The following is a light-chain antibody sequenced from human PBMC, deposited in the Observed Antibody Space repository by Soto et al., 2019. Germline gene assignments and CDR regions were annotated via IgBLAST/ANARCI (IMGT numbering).Light chain of an antibody. CDR1: QSISSW. Sequence: DIQMTQSPSTLSSSVGDRVTITCRASQSISSWLAWYQQKPGKAPKLLIYDASSLESGVPSRFSGSGSGTEFTLTSLRLQADAFSTYYRQRYNSYWTFGQGTKVEIK. J-gene: IGKJ1*01. CDR2: DAS. V-gene: IGKV1-5*01. CDR3: QRYNSYWT.